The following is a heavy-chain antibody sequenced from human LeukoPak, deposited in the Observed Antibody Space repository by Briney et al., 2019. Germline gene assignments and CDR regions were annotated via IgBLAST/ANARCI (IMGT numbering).Heavy chain of an antibody. CDR3: ATLSSRYYYGSGSPSIDY. D-gene: IGHD3-10*01. Sequence: PGRSLRLSCAASGFTFSTYGMHWVRQAPGKGLEWVAVISFDGSHKYYADSVKGRYTISRDNSKKTLYLEMNSLRAEDTAVYYCATLSSRYYYGSGSPSIDYWGQGTLVTVSS. CDR2: ISFDGSHK. CDR1: GFTFSTYG. V-gene: IGHV3-30*03. J-gene: IGHJ4*02.